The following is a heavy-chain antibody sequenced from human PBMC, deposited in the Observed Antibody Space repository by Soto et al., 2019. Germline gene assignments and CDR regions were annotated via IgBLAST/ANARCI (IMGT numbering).Heavy chain of an antibody. J-gene: IGHJ4*02. Sequence: ASVKVSCKASGYTFTSYDINWVRQATGQGLEWMGWMNANNGNTNYAQKFQGRVTMTTDTSTSTAYMELRSLRSEDTAVYYCARDVQQLDEPFDYWGQGTLVTVSS. D-gene: IGHD6-13*01. CDR2: MNANNGNT. CDR3: ARDVQQLDEPFDY. CDR1: GYTFTSYD. V-gene: IGHV1-8*01.